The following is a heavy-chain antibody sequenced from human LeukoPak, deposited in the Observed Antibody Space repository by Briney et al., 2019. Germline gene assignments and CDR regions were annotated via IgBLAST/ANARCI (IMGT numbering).Heavy chain of an antibody. J-gene: IGHJ4*02. D-gene: IGHD1-14*01. CDR1: GGSISSSSYY. V-gene: IGHV4-39*07. CDR2: IYYSGST. CDR3: ARPSGGTPFKRFDY. Sequence: SETLSLTCTVSGGSISSSSYYCGWIRQPPGKGLEWIGSIYYSGSTYYNSSLKSRVTIAVDTSKNQFSLKLSSVTAADTAVYYCARPSGGTPFKRFDYWGEGTLVTVSS.